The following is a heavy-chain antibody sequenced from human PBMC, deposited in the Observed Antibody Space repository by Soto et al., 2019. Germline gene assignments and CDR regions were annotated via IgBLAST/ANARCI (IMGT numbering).Heavy chain of an antibody. CDR3: ARDCPGSSTTCYGNEGFDS. Sequence: EVQLVESGGGLVQPGGSLRLSCAASGFTFSSYSMNWVRQAPGKGLEWVSYISSSRSTIYYADSVKGRFTISRDNAKNSLYLQMNSLRAEDTAVYYCARDCPGSSTTCYGNEGFDSWGQGTQVTVSS. J-gene: IGHJ5*01. D-gene: IGHD2-2*01. V-gene: IGHV3-48*01. CDR1: GFTFSSYS. CDR2: ISSSRSTI.